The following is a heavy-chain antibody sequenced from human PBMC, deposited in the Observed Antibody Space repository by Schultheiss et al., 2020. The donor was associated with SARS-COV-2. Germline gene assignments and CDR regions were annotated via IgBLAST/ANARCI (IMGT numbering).Heavy chain of an antibody. CDR3: AREAPARHGYFDY. Sequence: SQTLSLTCTVSGGSVSSGSYYWSWIRQPPGKGLEWIGYIYYSVSTNYNPSLKSRVTISVDTSKNQFSLKLSSVTAADTAVYYCAREAPARHGYFDYWGQGTLVTVSS. J-gene: IGHJ4*02. D-gene: IGHD6-6*01. CDR2: IYYSVST. V-gene: IGHV4-61*01. CDR1: GGSVSSGSYY.